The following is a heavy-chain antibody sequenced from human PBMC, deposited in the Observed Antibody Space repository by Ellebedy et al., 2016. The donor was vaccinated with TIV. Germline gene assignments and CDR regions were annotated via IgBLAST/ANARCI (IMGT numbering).Heavy chain of an antibody. CDR3: ARVDLGLAFHY. CDR2: IYSAGIT. J-gene: IGHJ4*02. D-gene: IGHD1-26*01. Sequence: GGSLRLSCVVSGFSISSNYMSWVRQAPGKGLEWVSIIYSAGITYYADSAKGRFTISRDTSKNTLYLQLNSLRGEDTAVYYCARVDLGLAFHYWGRGALVTVSS. V-gene: IGHV3-53*01. CDR1: GFSISSNY.